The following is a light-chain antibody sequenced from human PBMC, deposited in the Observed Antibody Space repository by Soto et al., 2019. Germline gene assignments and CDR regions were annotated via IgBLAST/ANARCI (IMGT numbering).Light chain of an antibody. CDR3: QHSYNMPIA. CDR1: QNIIRH. J-gene: IGKJ5*01. V-gene: IGKV1-39*01. CDR2: AAS. Sequence: DIQMTQSPSSLSASVGDGVTITCRASQNIIRHLNWYQHKPGRAPRLLIYAASTLQSGVPSGFTGSGSGTEFTLTITGLQPEDFATYYCQHSYNMPIAFGQGTRLENK.